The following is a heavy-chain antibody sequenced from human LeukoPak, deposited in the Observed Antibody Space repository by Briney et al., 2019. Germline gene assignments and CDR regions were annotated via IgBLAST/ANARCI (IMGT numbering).Heavy chain of an antibody. V-gene: IGHV3-30*18. CDR3: AKDSGGSYPGAYYYYGMDV. CDR1: GLTFSSYG. Sequence: GRSLRLSCAASGLTFSSYGMHWVRQAPGKGLEWVAVISYDGSNKYYADSVKGRFTISRDNSKNTLYLQMNSLRAEDTAVYYCAKDSGGSYPGAYYYYGMDVWGQGTTVTVSS. D-gene: IGHD1-26*01. J-gene: IGHJ6*02. CDR2: ISYDGSNK.